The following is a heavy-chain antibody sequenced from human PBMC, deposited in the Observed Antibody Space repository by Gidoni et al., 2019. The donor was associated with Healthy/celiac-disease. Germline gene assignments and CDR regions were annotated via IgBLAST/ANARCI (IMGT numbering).Heavy chain of an antibody. CDR3: AREGALSVPAAPNWFDP. Sequence: QVQLQESGPGLVKPSQTLSLTCTVSGGSISSGGYYWSWIRQHPGKGLEWIGYIYYSGSTYYNPSLKSRVTISVDTSKNQFSLKLSSVTAADTAVYYCAREGALSVPAAPNWFDPWGQGTLVTVSS. CDR1: GGSISSGGYY. CDR2: IYYSGST. V-gene: IGHV4-31*03. D-gene: IGHD2-2*01. J-gene: IGHJ5*02.